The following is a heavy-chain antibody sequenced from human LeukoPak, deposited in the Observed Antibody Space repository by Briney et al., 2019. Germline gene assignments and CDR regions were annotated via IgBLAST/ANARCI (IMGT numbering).Heavy chain of an antibody. D-gene: IGHD5-18*01. CDR3: ANLPNTAMAYFDY. CDR2: ISGSGGST. J-gene: IGHJ4*02. CDR1: GFTFSSYA. V-gene: IGHV3-23*01. Sequence: PGGSLRLSCAASGFTFSSYAMSWVRRAPGKGLEWVSAISGSGGSTYYADSVKGRFTISRDNSKNTLYLQMNSLRAEDTAVYYCANLPNTAMAYFDYWGQGTLVTVSS.